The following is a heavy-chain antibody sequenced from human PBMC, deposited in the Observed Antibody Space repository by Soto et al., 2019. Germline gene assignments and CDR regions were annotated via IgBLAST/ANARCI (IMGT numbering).Heavy chain of an antibody. Sequence: GESLKISCKGSGGILSYQWIVWVLHTPDKCLDCIGFFFLSYSDARYSPAFQGQFTMSADSSVTYLQWISLKSSDTFIYYCARLRGQCRDVGCYSWWFDPWGQGTRVTVSS. D-gene: IGHD2-2*02. J-gene: IGHJ5*02. CDR3: ARLRGQCRDVGCYSWWFDP. CDR1: GGILSYQW. V-gene: IGHV5-51*01. CDR2: FFLSYSDA.